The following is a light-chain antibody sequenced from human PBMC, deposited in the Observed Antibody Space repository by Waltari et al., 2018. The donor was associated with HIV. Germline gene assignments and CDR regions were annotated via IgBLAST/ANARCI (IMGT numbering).Light chain of an antibody. CDR2: GAS. CDR3: QQYGNSPWT. J-gene: IGKJ1*01. V-gene: IGKV3-20*01. Sequence: ELVLMQSPGTLSLSPGVRATLSCRSSQSVSSNYLAWYQQKPGQAPRLLIYGASSRATGIPDRFSGSGSGTDFTLTISRLEPEDFAVYYCQQYGNSPWTFGQGTKVEIK. CDR1: QSVSSNY.